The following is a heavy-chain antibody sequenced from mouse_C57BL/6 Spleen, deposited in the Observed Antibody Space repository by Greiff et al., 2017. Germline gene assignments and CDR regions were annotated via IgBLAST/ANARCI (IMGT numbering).Heavy chain of an antibody. Sequence: QVQLQQPGAELVKPGASVKLSCTASGYTFTSYWMHWVKQRPGQGLEWIGMIHPNSGSTNYNEKFKSKATLTVDKSSSTAYMQLSSLTSEDSAVYYCARSGYGIPEAMDDWGKGTSVTVSS. V-gene: IGHV1-64*01. D-gene: IGHD3-1*01. CDR1: GYTFTSYW. J-gene: IGHJ4*01. CDR3: ARSGYGIPEAMDD. CDR2: IHPNSGST.